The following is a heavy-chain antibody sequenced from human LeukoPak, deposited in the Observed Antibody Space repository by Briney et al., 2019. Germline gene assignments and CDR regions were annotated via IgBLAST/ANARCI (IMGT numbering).Heavy chain of an antibody. Sequence: ASVKVSCKASGYTFTSYGISWVRQAPGQGLEWMGWISAYNGNTNYAQKLQGRVTMTTDTSTSTAYMELRSLRSDDTAVYYCARTSWLTVLSGHDYWGQGTLVTVSS. CDR2: ISAYNGNT. J-gene: IGHJ4*02. CDR3: ARTSWLTVLSGHDY. D-gene: IGHD3-16*02. V-gene: IGHV1-18*01. CDR1: GYTFTSYG.